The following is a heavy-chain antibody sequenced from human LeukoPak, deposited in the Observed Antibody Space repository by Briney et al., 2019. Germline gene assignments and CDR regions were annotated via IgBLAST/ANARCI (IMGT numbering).Heavy chain of an antibody. J-gene: IGHJ2*01. D-gene: IGHD3-9*01. CDR3: ASSRYFDWLSTTHWYFDL. V-gene: IGHV4-34*01. CDR2: INHSGST. CDR1: GGSFSGYY. Sequence: SETLSLTCAVYGGSFSGYYWSWIRQPPGKGLEWIGEINHSGSTNYNPSLKSRVTISVDTSKNQFSLKLSSVTAADTAVYYCASSRYFDWLSTTHWYFDLWGRGTLVTVSS.